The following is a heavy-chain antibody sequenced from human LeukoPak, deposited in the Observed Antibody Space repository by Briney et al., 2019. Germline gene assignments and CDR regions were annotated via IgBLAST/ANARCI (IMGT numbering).Heavy chain of an antibody. Sequence: GGSLRLSCAAYGFTFSTYAMHWVRQAPGKGLEWVAVISYDGSDKYYADSVKGRFIISRDNSKNMLNLQINSLRDEDTAVYYCASPQLGQLLLYGMDVWGQGTTVTVSS. CDR2: ISYDGSDK. V-gene: IGHV3-30-3*01. CDR3: ASPQLGQLLLYGMDV. D-gene: IGHD1-26*01. J-gene: IGHJ6*02. CDR1: GFTFSTYA.